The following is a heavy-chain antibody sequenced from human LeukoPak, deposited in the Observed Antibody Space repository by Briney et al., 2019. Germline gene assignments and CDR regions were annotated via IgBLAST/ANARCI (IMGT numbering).Heavy chain of an antibody. CDR1: GCSFNNYN. CDR3: ARDDWRGYSVSYSYYYYGMDV. V-gene: IGHV3-30*04. J-gene: IGHJ6*02. CDR2: ISFDGSSN. Sequence: PGTSLRLSCTASGCSFNNYNMHWVRQAPGEGLEWGAVISFDGSSNLYGDSVKGRFTVSRANAENTLHLQMNSLRIEDTAVYYCARDDWRGYSVSYSYYYYGMDVWGQGTTVTAS. D-gene: IGHD5/OR15-5a*01.